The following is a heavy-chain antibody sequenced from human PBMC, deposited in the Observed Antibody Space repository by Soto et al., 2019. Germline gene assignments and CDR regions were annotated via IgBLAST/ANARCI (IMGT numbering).Heavy chain of an antibody. V-gene: IGHV4-61*01. Sequence: SETLSLTCTVSGGSVTSGSYYWSWIRQPPGKGLEWIGYISYSGGTNYNPALKSRVTILLDTSKKQFSLKLSTVTTADTAMYYCARANSGNYYELYWGQGNLVTVSS. D-gene: IGHD3-16*01. CDR1: GGSVTSGSYY. J-gene: IGHJ4*02. CDR3: ARANSGNYYELY. CDR2: ISYSGGT.